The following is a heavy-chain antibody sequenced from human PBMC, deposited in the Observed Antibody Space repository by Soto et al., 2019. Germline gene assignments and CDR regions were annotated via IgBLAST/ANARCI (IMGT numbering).Heavy chain of an antibody. CDR1: GGSIRSNAFY. Sequence: SETLSLTCTVSGGSIRSNAFYWGGIRQPPGKGLEWIGSVYYSGSANYNPSLKSRLTMSVDTSKNQFSLKLISVTAADTAVYYCARRPKRGSYSWCFDYWGQGTLVTVSS. D-gene: IGHD1-26*01. V-gene: IGHV4-39*01. CDR2: VYYSGSA. J-gene: IGHJ4*02. CDR3: ARRPKRGSYSWCFDY.